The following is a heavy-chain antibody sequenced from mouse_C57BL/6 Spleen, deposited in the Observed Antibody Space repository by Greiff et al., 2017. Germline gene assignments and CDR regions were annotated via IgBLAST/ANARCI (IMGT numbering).Heavy chain of an antibody. J-gene: IGHJ4*01. Sequence: QVQLQQSGAELMKPGASVKLSCKATGYTFTGYWIEWVKQRPGHGLEWIGEILPGSGSTNYNEKFKGKATFTADTSSNTAYMQLSSLTTEDSAIYYGAKKSDYYGSSYYAMDYWGQGTSVTVSS. CDR2: ILPGSGST. CDR3: AKKSDYYGSSYYAMDY. V-gene: IGHV1-9*01. D-gene: IGHD1-1*01. CDR1: GYTFTGYW.